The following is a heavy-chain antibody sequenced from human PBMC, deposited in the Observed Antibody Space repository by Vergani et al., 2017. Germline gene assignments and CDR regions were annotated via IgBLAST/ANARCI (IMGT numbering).Heavy chain of an antibody. D-gene: IGHD5-24*01. J-gene: IGHJ4*02. CDR2: ISYDGSNK. Sequence: QVQLVESGGGVVQPGRSLRLSCAASGFTFNSYAMHWVRQAPGKGLEWVAVISYDGSNKFYADSVKGRFTISRDNSKNTLYLQMNSLRVEDTAVYYCGRGSDNYNWGQGTLVTVSS. V-gene: IGHV3-30-3*01. CDR3: GRGSDNYN. CDR1: GFTFNSYA.